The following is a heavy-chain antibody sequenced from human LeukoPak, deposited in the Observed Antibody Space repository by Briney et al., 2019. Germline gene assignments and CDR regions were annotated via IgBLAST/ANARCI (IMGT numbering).Heavy chain of an antibody. D-gene: IGHD2-2*02. V-gene: IGHV3-48*04. CDR3: VRGLYD. CDR2: ISSNGSIM. Sequence: GSLRLSCAGSGFTFSNYWMTWVRQAPGKGLEWVSYISSNGSIMSYADSVKGRFTISRDNAKNSLFLQLNSLRVEDTAVYYCVRGLYDWGQGTLVAVSS. J-gene: IGHJ4*02. CDR1: GFTFSNYW.